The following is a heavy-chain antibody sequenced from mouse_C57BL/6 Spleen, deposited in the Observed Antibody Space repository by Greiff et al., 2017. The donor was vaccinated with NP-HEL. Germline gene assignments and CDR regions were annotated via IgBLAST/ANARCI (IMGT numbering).Heavy chain of an antibody. CDR1: GYTFTGYW. V-gene: IGHV1-9*01. CDR3: ARGGSYYYGSSYENYYAMDY. Sequence: QVQLQQSGAELMKPGASVKLSCKATGYTFTGYWIEWVKQRPGHGLEWIGEILPGSGSTNYNEKFKGKATFTADTSSNTAYMQLSSLTTEDSAIYYCARGGSYYYGSSYENYYAMDYWGQGTSVTVSS. CDR2: ILPGSGST. D-gene: IGHD1-1*01. J-gene: IGHJ4*01.